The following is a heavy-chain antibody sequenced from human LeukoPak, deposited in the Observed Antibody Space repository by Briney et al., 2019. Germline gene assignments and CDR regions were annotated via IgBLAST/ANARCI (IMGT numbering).Heavy chain of an antibody. V-gene: IGHV3-23*01. J-gene: IGHJ4*02. Sequence: GGSLRLSCAASGFTFSIYAMSWVRQAPGKGLQWVSSITSSGDGTYYADSVKGRFTISRDNSENMLYLQMNSLRAEDTAVYYCAKDLQYNNWYFTYWGQGTLVTVSS. CDR1: GFTFSIYA. CDR3: AKDLQYNNWYFTY. D-gene: IGHD1-1*01. CDR2: ITSSGDGT.